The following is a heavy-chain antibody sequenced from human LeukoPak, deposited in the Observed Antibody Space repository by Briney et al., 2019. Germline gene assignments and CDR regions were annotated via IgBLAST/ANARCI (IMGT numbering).Heavy chain of an antibody. D-gene: IGHD2-8*02. CDR2: FWTDGNT. J-gene: IGHJ6*02. V-gene: IGHV3-23*01. CDR3: ARDLHYWFAMVV. Sequence: PGGSLRLSCEASGFTFSGYAVSWLRQAPGKGLEWVSGFWTDGNTHYADSVRGRFDTSRDTSKTTVYLQMNSLRAEDTALDYCARDLHYWFAMVVWRQGTTVTVS. CDR1: GFTFSGYA.